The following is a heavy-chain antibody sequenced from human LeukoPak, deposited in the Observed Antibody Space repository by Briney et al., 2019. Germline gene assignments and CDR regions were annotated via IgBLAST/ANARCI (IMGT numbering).Heavy chain of an antibody. Sequence: PGGSLRLSCAASGFTFSSYSMNWVRQAPGKGLEWVSSISSSSSYIYYADSVKGRFTISRDNAKNSLYLQMNSLRAEHTAVYYCARDTGYSSSWYIFDYWGQGTPVTVSS. D-gene: IGHD6-13*01. CDR1: GFTFSSYS. V-gene: IGHV3-21*01. CDR3: ARDTGYSSSWYIFDY. J-gene: IGHJ4*02. CDR2: ISSSSSYI.